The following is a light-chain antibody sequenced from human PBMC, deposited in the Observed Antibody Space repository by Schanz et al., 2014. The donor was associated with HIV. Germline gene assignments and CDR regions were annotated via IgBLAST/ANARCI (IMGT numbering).Light chain of an antibody. CDR1: SNDVGNYNL. CDR3: SSYAGSNNLI. CDR2: DVS. V-gene: IGLV2-23*02. J-gene: IGLJ2*01. Sequence: QSVLTQPASVSGSPGQSITISCTGTSNDVGNYNLPSWYQQRPGKAPKLMIYDVSDRPSGVSGRFSGSKSGNTASLTVSGLQTEDEADYYCSSYAGSNNLIFGGGTKLTVL.